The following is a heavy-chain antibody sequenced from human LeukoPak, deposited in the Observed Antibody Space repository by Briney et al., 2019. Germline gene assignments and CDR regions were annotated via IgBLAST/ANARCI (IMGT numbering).Heavy chain of an antibody. V-gene: IGHV3-23*01. CDR3: AKTEAPAAIRAGSDY. CDR2: ISGSGSAT. CDR1: GFIFSNYG. D-gene: IGHD2-2*02. Sequence: GGSLRLSCAASGFIFSNYGMSWVRQAPGKGLEWVSTISGSGSATYNAGSVKGRLTTSRDNSNNTLYLQMNSLRAEDTAVYYCAKTEAPAAIRAGSDYWGQGTLVTVSS. J-gene: IGHJ4*02.